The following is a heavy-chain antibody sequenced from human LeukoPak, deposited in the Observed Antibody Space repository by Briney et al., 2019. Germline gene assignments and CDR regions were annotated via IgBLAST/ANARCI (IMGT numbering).Heavy chain of an antibody. V-gene: IGHV4-34*01. CDR1: GGSSSGYY. CDR2: INHSGST. J-gene: IGHJ4*02. Sequence: SETLSLTCAVYGGSSSGYYWSWIRQPPGKGLEWIGEINHSGSTNYNPSLKSRVTISVDTSKNQFSLKLSSVTAADTAVYYCARHGYYDSSGYYGHFDYWGQGTLVTVSS. CDR3: ARHGYYDSSGYYGHFDY. D-gene: IGHD3-22*01.